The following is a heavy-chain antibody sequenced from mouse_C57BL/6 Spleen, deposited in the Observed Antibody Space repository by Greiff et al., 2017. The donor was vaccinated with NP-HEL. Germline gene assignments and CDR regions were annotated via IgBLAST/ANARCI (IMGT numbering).Heavy chain of an antibody. CDR2: INYDGSST. J-gene: IGHJ1*03. Sequence: EVMLVESEGGLVQPGSSMKLSCTASGFTFSDYYMAWVRQVPEKGLEWVANINYDGSSTYYLDSLKSRFIISRDNAKNILYLQMSSLKSEDTATYYCAREGGTVVATYWYFDVWGTGTTVTASS. CDR3: AREGGTVVATYWYFDV. V-gene: IGHV5-16*01. CDR1: GFTFSDYY. D-gene: IGHD1-1*01.